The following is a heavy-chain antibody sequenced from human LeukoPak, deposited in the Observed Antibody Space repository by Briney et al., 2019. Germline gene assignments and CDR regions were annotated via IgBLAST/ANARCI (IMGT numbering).Heavy chain of an antibody. V-gene: IGHV4-59*08. D-gene: IGHD3-9*01. CDR1: GGSISSYY. J-gene: IGHJ4*02. CDR2: IYYSGST. CDR3: AGTSQTYYDVLTGYYNVIFDY. Sequence: PSETLSLICTVSGGSISSYYWSWIRQPPGKGLEWIGYIYYSGSTNYNPSLKSRVTISVDTSKNQFSLKLSSVTAADTAVYYCAGTSQTYYDVLTGYYNVIFDYWGQGTLVTVSS.